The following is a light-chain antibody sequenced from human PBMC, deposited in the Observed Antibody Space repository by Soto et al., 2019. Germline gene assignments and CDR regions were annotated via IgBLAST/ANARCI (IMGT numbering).Light chain of an antibody. CDR1: QSVSSY. CDR2: DTS. J-gene: IGKJ1*01. V-gene: IGKV3-11*01. CDR3: QQSYSTWWT. Sequence: EIVLTQSPATLSLSPGERATLSCRASQSVSSYLAWYQQKPGQAPRLLIYDTSNRATGIPARFSGSGSGTEFNLTISSLQSEDFATYFCQQSYSTWWTFGQGTKVDI.